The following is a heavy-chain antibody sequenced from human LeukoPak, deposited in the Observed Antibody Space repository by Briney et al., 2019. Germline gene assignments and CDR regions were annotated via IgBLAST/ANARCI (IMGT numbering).Heavy chain of an antibody. CDR2: ISGSGGST. Sequence: TGGSLRLSCAASGFTFSSYAMSWVRQAPGKGLEWVSAISGSGGSTHYADSVKGRFTISRDNSKNTLYLQMNSLRAEDTAVYYCAKDTPSSSIAVTQFDYWGQGTLVTVSS. CDR3: AKDTPSSSIAVTQFDY. D-gene: IGHD6-19*01. J-gene: IGHJ4*02. CDR1: GFTFSSYA. V-gene: IGHV3-23*01.